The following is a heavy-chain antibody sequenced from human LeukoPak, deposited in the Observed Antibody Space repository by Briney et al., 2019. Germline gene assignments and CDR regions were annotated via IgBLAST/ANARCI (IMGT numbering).Heavy chain of an antibody. CDR1: GGSFSGYY. CDR2: INHSGST. V-gene: IGHV4-34*01. Sequence: SETLSLTCAVYGGSFSGYYWSWIRQPPGKGLEWIGEINHSGSTNYNPSLKSRVTISVDTSKNQFSLKLSSVTAADTAVYYCAREVSIRDGYNYYFDYWGQGTLVTVSS. D-gene: IGHD5-24*01. CDR3: AREVSIRDGYNYYFDY. J-gene: IGHJ4*02.